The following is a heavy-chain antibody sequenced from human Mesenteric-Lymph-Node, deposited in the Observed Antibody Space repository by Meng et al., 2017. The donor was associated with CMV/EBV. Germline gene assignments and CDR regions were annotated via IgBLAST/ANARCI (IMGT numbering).Heavy chain of an antibody. D-gene: IGHD3-10*01. J-gene: IGHJ4*02. CDR3: ARHTTAYDSGNYFRY. CDR1: AEWVGKYL. V-gene: IGHV5-51*01. Sequence: SAEWVGKYLIAWVRPRPGEGLEWVGIIYPADSDTKYSPSFQGQVSFFADRSINTVYLQWASLEASDTAMYYCARHTTAYDSGNYFRYWGQGTLVTVSS. CDR2: IYPADSDT.